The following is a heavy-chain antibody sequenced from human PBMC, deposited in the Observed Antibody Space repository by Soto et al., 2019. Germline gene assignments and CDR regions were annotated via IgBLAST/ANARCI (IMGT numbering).Heavy chain of an antibody. V-gene: IGHV3-23*01. CDR2: ISGGGSST. D-gene: IGHD3-16*01. Sequence: PGGSLRLSCAASGFTFSNYAMSWVRQAPGKGLEWVSSISGGGSSTYYPDSVKGRFTISRDNSKNTLYLQMNSLRAEDTAVFYCAKVPAYDYVWGTYYYFDYWGLGALVTVSS. J-gene: IGHJ4*02. CDR1: GFTFSNYA. CDR3: AKVPAYDYVWGTYYYFDY.